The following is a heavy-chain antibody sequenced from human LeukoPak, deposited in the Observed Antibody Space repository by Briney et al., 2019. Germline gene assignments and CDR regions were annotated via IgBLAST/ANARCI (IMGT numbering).Heavy chain of an antibody. V-gene: IGHV1-69*01. CDR2: IIPIFGTA. D-gene: IGHD1-26*01. J-gene: IGHJ4*02. CDR1: GGTFSSYA. Sequence: SVKVSCKASGGTFSSYAISWVRQAPGQGLEWMGGIIPIFGTANYAQKFQGRVTITADESTSTAYLELSSLRSEDTAVYYCARIAQLPLSGSYKEPFDYWGQGTLVTVSS. CDR3: ARIAQLPLSGSYKEPFDY.